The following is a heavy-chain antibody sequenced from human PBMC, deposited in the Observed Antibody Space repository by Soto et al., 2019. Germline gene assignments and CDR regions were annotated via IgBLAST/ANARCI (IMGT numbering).Heavy chain of an antibody. CDR3: ARTAAPGITIFGVAPHNWFDP. CDR2: INYSGDT. CDR1: GGSVSSGSYY. J-gene: IGHJ5*02. Sequence: PSETLSLTCAVSGGSVSSGSYYWSWIRQAPGKGLEWIAYINYSGDTHYNPSLKSRVTISIDTSKNQFSLKVRFVTAADTAVYHCARTAAPGITIFGVAPHNWFDPWGPGTLVTVSS. D-gene: IGHD3-3*01. V-gene: IGHV4-61*01.